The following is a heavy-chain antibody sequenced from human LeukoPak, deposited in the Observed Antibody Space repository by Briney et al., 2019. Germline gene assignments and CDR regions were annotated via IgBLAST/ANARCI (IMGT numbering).Heavy chain of an antibody. CDR1: GFTFSSYS. J-gene: IGHJ4*02. Sequence: GGSLRLSCAASGFTFSSYSMNWVRQAPGKGLEWVSSISSSSSYIHYADSVKGRFTISRDNAKNSLYLQMNSLRAEDTAVYYCARDLTGTDDYWGQGTLVTVSS. CDR2: ISSSSSYI. V-gene: IGHV3-21*01. D-gene: IGHD1-20*01. CDR3: ARDLTGTDDY.